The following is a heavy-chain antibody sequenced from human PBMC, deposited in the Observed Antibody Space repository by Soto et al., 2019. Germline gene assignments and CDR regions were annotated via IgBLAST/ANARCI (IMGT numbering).Heavy chain of an antibody. D-gene: IGHD3-3*01. CDR2: MNPNSGNT. Sequence: ASVKVYCKASGYTFTSYDINWVRQATGQGLEWMGWMNPNSGNTGYAQKFQGRVTMTRNTSISTAYMELSSLRSEDTAVYYCARGNYDFWSGYQNWFDPWGQGTLVTVSS. V-gene: IGHV1-8*01. J-gene: IGHJ5*02. CDR3: ARGNYDFWSGYQNWFDP. CDR1: GYTFTSYD.